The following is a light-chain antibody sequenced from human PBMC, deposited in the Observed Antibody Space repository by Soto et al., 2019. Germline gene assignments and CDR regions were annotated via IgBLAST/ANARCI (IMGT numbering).Light chain of an antibody. CDR1: ISNVGSNY. V-gene: IGLV1-47*01. CDR3: AACDDTLSGDWV. J-gene: IGLJ3*02. CDR2: RGN. Sequence: QSVLSQPPSASGTPGQRVTISCSGSISNVGSNYVYWYQQLPGTAPKLLIYRGNQRPSGVPDRCSASKSGTSAYLAISGLRSEDEAVYYCAACDDTLSGDWVFGGGTKLTVL.